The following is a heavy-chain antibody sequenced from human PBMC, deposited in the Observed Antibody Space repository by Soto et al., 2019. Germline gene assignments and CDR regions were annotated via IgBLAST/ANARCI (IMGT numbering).Heavy chain of an antibody. CDR2: ISYDGSNK. J-gene: IGHJ4*02. CDR3: ARGRAADYYDSSGIIDY. Sequence: PGGSLRLSCAASGFTFSSYAMHWVRQAPGKGLEWVAVISYDGSNKYYADSVKGRFTISRDNSKNTLYLQMNSLRAEDTAVYYCARGRAADYYDSSGIIDYWGQGTQVTVSS. D-gene: IGHD3-22*01. V-gene: IGHV3-30-3*01. CDR1: GFTFSSYA.